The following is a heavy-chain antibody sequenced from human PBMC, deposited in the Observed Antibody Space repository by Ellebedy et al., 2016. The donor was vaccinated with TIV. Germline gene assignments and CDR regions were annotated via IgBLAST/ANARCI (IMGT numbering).Heavy chain of an antibody. CDR3: ARVPQLAYYYYGMDV. D-gene: IGHD5-18*01. Sequence: AASVKVSCKASGGTFSSYAISWVRQAPGQGLEWMGGIIPIFGTANYAQKFQGRVTITADESTSTAYMELSSLRSEDTAVYYCARVPQLAYYYYGMDVWGQGTTVTVSS. CDR2: IIPIFGTA. CDR1: GGTFSSYA. V-gene: IGHV1-69*13. J-gene: IGHJ6*02.